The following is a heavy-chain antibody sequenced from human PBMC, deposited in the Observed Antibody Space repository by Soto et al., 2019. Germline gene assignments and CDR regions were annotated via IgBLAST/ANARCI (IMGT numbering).Heavy chain of an antibody. CDR1: RPSINHFY. Sequence: PSDTLSLTWTFCRPSINHFYWSWSRQSPGKGLEWLGYIYDSGSTSYNPSLKSRVTMSMDTSKTQFSLNLSSVTAADTAVYFCAASYYAILTGHFAFDLWGHGTMVT. CDR3: AASYYAILTGHFAFDL. V-gene: IGHV4-59*07. D-gene: IGHD3-9*01. J-gene: IGHJ3*01. CDR2: IYDSGST.